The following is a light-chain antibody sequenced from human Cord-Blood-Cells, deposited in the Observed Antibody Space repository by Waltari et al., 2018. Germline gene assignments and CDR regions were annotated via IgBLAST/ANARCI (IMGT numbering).Light chain of an antibody. CDR2: DVS. CDR3: CSYAGSYTYV. J-gene: IGLJ1*01. Sequence: QSALTQPRSVSGSPGQSVTISCTGTSSDVGGYNYVSWYQQHPGKAPKLMIYDVSKRPSGFPARFSGSKSGTTASLTISGLQAEDEADYYCCSYAGSYTYVFGTGTKVTVL. V-gene: IGLV2-11*01. CDR1: SSDVGGYNY.